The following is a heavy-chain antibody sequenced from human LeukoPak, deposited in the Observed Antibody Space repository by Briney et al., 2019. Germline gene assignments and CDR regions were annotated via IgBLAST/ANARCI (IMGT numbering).Heavy chain of an antibody. CDR3: ARDLYYDSSGYYEDGAFDI. J-gene: IGHJ3*02. D-gene: IGHD3-22*01. Sequence: GGPLRLSCAASGFTFSSYSMNWVRQAPGKGPEWVSSISSSSSYIYYADSVKGRFTISRDNAKNSLYLQMNSLRAEDTAVYYCARDLYYDSSGYYEDGAFDIWGQGTMVTVSS. CDR1: GFTFSSYS. V-gene: IGHV3-21*01. CDR2: ISSSSSYI.